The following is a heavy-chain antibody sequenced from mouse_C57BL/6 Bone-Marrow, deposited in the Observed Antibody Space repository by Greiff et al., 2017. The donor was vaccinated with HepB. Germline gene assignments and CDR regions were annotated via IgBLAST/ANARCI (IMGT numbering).Heavy chain of an antibody. J-gene: IGHJ1*03. CDR1: GFNIKDYY. Sequence: VQLQQSGAELVKPGASVKLSCTASGFNIKDYYMHWVKQRTEQGLEWIGRIDPEDGETKYAPNFQGKATITADTSSNTAYLQLSSLTSEDTAVYYCARPLYGNFWYFDVWGTGTTVTVSS. CDR2: IDPEDGET. V-gene: IGHV14-2*01. CDR3: ARPLYGNFWYFDV. D-gene: IGHD2-1*01.